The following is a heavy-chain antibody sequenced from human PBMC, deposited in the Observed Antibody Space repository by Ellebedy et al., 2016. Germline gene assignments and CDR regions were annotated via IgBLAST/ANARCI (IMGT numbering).Heavy chain of an antibody. CDR3: ARASYCRDTSCYLPH. J-gene: IGHJ4*02. CDR2: IYHTGST. Sequence: SETLSLXXAVSDGSISSGGYSWSWIRQPPGKGLEWIGYIYHTGSTYYNPSLNSRVTIPVDRSKNNLSLKLTSVTAADTAVYYCARASYCRDTSCYLPHWGRGTLVTVSS. V-gene: IGHV4-30-2*01. D-gene: IGHD2-2*01. CDR1: DGSISSGGYS.